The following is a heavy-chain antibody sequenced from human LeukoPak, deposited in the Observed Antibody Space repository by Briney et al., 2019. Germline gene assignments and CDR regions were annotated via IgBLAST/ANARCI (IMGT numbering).Heavy chain of an antibody. CDR1: GFTFSSYS. CDR2: IYSGGTT. J-gene: IGHJ3*02. V-gene: IGHV3-53*01. Sequence: GGSLRLSCAASGFTFSSYSMNWIRQAPGKVLEWVSVIYSGGTTYYADSVKGRFTISRDNSKNTLYLQMNSLRAEDTAVYYCARSKPWLQFAFDIWGQGTMVTVSS. D-gene: IGHD5-24*01. CDR3: ARSKPWLQFAFDI.